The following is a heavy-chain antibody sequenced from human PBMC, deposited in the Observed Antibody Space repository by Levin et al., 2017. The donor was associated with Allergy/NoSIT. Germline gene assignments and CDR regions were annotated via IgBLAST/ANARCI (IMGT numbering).Heavy chain of an antibody. Sequence: PSETLSLTCAASGFSFTSYWMSWVRQAPGKGLEWVANIKQDGGEKNYVDSAKGRFTISRDNAYNSLYLQMNSLRVEDTAVYYCARDAGWLQLEYGIFDNWGQGTPVTVSS. V-gene: IGHV3-7*01. D-gene: IGHD5-24*01. J-gene: IGHJ4*02. CDR1: GFSFTSYW. CDR2: IKQDGGEK. CDR3: ARDAGWLQLEYGIFDN.